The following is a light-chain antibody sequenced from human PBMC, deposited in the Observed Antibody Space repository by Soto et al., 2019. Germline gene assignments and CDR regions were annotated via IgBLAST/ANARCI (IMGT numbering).Light chain of an antibody. J-gene: IGLJ3*02. CDR3: QCFDPSLSGV. V-gene: IGLV1-40*01. Sequence: QSVLTQPPSVSGAPGQSVTISCTGSNSNIGAGYDVHWYQQLPGTAPKLLIFGNVNRPSGVPDRFSGSKSGTSASLAITGLQAEDEADYYCQCFDPSLSGVFGGGTKLTVL. CDR2: GNV. CDR1: NSNIGAGYD.